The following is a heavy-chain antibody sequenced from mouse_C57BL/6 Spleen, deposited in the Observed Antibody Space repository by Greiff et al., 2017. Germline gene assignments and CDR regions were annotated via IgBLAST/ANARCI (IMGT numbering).Heavy chain of an antibody. Sequence: QVQLQQPGAELVKPGASVKLSCKASGYTFTSYWMHWVKQRPGQGLEWIGMIHPNSGSTNYNEKFKSKATLTVDKSSSTAYMQLSSLTSADSAVYYCARSYRFSTTVDYWGQGTTRTVSS. V-gene: IGHV1-64*01. CDR3: ARSYRFSTTVDY. CDR2: IHPNSGST. CDR1: GYTFTSYW. J-gene: IGHJ2*01. D-gene: IGHD1-1*01.